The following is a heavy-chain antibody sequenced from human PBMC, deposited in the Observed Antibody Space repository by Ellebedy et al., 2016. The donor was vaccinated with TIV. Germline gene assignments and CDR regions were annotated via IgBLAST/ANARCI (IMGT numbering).Heavy chain of an antibody. V-gene: IGHV4-39*07. CDR1: GGSISSSTYY. CDR2: IYYSGST. CDR3: ARVGRTMVRGVTYYYYYGMDV. J-gene: IGHJ6*02. D-gene: IGHD3-10*01. Sequence: SETLSLTCTVSGGSISSSTYYWGWIRQPPGKGLEWIGSIYYSGSTYYKPSLKSRVTISVDTSKNQFSLNLSSVTAADTAVYYCARVGRTMVRGVTYYYYYGMDVWGQGTTVTVSS.